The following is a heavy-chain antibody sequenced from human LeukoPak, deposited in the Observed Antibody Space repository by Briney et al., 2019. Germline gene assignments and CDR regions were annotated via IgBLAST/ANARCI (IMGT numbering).Heavy chain of an antibody. CDR1: GFTFSSYW. CDR2: IKQDGSEK. CDR3: AKVSGAGYSYGRNYFDY. V-gene: IGHV3-7*01. D-gene: IGHD5-18*01. J-gene: IGHJ4*02. Sequence: GGSLRLSCAASGFTFSSYWMSWVRQAPGKGLEWVANIKQDGSEKYYVDSVKGRFTISRDNSKNTLYLQMNSLRAEDTAVYYCAKVSGAGYSYGRNYFDYWGQGTLVTVSS.